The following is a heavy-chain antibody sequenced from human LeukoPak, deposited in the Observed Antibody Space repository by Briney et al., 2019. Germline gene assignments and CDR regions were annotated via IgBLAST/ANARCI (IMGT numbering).Heavy chain of an antibody. CDR3: AKDARAYYYYMDV. J-gene: IGHJ6*03. V-gene: IGHV3-9*03. CDR1: GFTFDDYA. D-gene: IGHD3-10*01. Sequence: GGSLRLSCAASGFTFDDYAMHWVRHAPGKGLEWVSGISWNSGSIGYADSVKGRFTISRDNAKNSLYLQMNSLRAEDMALYYCAKDARAYYYYMDVWGKGTTVTVSS. CDR2: ISWNSGSI.